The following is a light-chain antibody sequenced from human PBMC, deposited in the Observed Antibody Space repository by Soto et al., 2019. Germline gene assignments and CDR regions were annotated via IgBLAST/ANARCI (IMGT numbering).Light chain of an antibody. J-gene: IGLJ2*01. CDR2: EVS. Sequence: QSALTQPRSVSGSPGQSVTISCTGTSSDVGDYNYVSWYQQHPGKAPKFIIYEVSKRPSGVPERFSGSKSGNTASLTISGLQAEDEADYYCCSYAGTYTVVFGGGTKVTVL. CDR1: SSDVGDYNY. CDR3: CSYAGTYTVV. V-gene: IGLV2-11*01.